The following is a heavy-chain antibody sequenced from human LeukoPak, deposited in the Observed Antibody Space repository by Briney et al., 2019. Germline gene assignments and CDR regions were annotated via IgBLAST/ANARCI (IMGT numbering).Heavy chain of an antibody. D-gene: IGHD3-9*01. V-gene: IGHV4-39*01. CDR2: IYYSGNT. CDR3: ARGMTGYYMGNWFDP. J-gene: IGHJ5*02. CDR1: GVSISSSNSY. Sequence: SETLSLTCTVSGVSISSSNSYWGWIRQPPGKGLEWIGSIYYSGNTYYNASLKSQVSISIDTSKNQFSLKLTSVTAADTAVYYCARGMTGYYMGNWFDPWGQGTLVTVSS.